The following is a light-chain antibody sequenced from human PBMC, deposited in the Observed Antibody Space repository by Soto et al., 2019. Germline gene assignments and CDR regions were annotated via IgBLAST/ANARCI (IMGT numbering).Light chain of an antibody. CDR1: QGISSY. J-gene: IGKJ3*01. V-gene: IGKV1-27*01. CDR2: AAS. Sequence: DIQMTQSPSSLSASVGDRVTITCRASQGISSYLAWYQQKPGKVPKLLIYAASTVQSVVPFRFSGSGSGTDFTLTISSLQPEDVATYYCQKYDSVPQIFGPGTKVYI. CDR3: QKYDSVPQI.